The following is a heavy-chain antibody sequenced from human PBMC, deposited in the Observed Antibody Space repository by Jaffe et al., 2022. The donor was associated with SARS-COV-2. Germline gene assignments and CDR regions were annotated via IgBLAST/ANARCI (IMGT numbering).Heavy chain of an antibody. CDR1: GFTFSNYA. Sequence: EVQLVESGGGLVQPGGSLRLSCAASGFTFSNYAMHWVRQAPGKGLEYVSAISSSGISTYYADSVKGRFTISRDNSKNTVYLQMGSLRAEDMAVYYCASRYCSGGSCSYFDYWGQGTLVTVSS. D-gene: IGHD2-15*01. V-gene: IGHV3-64*07. CDR3: ASRYCSGGSCSYFDY. CDR2: ISSSGIST. J-gene: IGHJ4*02.